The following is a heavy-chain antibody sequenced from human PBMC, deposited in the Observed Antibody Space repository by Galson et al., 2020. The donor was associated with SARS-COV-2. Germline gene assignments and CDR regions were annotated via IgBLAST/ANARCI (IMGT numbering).Heavy chain of an antibody. D-gene: IGHD5-12*01. V-gene: IGHV1-46*01. J-gene: IGHJ4*02. CDR3: ARDRRGRDGYNPPSFDY. CDR1: GYTFTSYY. Sequence: ASVKVSCKASGYTFTSYYMHWVRQAPGQGLEWMGIINPSGGSTSYAQKFQGRVTITRDTSTSTVYMELSSLRSEDTAVYYCARDRRGRDGYNPPSFDYWGQGTLVTVSS. CDR2: INPSGGST.